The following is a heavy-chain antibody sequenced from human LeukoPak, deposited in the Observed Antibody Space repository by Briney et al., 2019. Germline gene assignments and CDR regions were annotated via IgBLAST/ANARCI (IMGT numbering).Heavy chain of an antibody. Sequence: GGSLRLSCAASGFTFSSYAMHWVRQAPGKGLEWVAVISYDGSNKYYADSVKGRFTISRDNSKNTLYLQMNSLRAEDTAVYYCAKTAVVITFRFDDWGQGALVTVSS. CDR2: ISYDGSNK. CDR3: AKTAVVITFRFDD. CDR1: GFTFSSYA. D-gene: IGHD4/OR15-4a*01. V-gene: IGHV3-30-3*01. J-gene: IGHJ4*02.